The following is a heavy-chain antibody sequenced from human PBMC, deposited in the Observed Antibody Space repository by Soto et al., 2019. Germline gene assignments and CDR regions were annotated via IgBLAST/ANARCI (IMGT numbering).Heavy chain of an antibody. D-gene: IGHD2-2*01. Sequence: GGSLRLSCAASGFTFSSYAMSWVRQAPGKGLEWVSAISGSGGSTYYADSVKGRFTISRDNSKNTLYLQMNSLRAEDTAVYYCAKELCSSTSCYHRRVYYYGMDVWGQGTTVTVSS. CDR1: GFTFSSYA. V-gene: IGHV3-23*01. CDR3: AKELCSSTSCYHRRVYYYGMDV. CDR2: ISGSGGST. J-gene: IGHJ6*02.